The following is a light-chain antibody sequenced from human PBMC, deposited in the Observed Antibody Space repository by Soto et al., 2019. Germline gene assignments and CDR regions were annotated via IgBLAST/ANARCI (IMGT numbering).Light chain of an antibody. CDR2: DTT. J-gene: IGLJ1*01. V-gene: IGLV7-46*01. Sequence: QDVVARKPSLTVSTGGTVTLTCGSSTGAVTNGHYPYWFQQKPGQAPRTLIYDTTNRHSWTPARFSGSLLGGKAALTLSGAQPEDEAEYYCLLSYNGPYVFGTGTKVTVL. CDR1: TGAVTNGHY. CDR3: LLSYNGPYV.